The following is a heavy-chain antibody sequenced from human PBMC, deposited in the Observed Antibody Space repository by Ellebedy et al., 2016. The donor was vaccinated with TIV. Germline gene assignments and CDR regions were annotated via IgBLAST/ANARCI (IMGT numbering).Heavy chain of an antibody. D-gene: IGHD1-26*01. CDR2: IYPGDSDT. J-gene: IGHJ4*02. V-gene: IGHV5-51*01. Sequence: GGSLRLSCKGSGYTFTSYWIGWVRQMPGKGLEWMGIIYPGDSDTRYSPSFQGQVTISADKSITTAYLQWSSLKASDTAIYYCARHRSGSYHSPLDYWGQGTLVTVSS. CDR3: ARHRSGSYHSPLDY. CDR1: GYTFTSYW.